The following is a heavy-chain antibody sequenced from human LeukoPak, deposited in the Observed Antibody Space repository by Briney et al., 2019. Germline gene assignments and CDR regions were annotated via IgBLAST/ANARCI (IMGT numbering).Heavy chain of an antibody. CDR2: IYYSGST. Sequence: PSETLSLTCTVSGGSISSGDYYWSWIRQPPGKGLEWIGYIYYSGSTYYNPSLKSRVTISVDTSKNQFSLKLSSVTAADTAVYYCARDYCGGDCYVDYWGQGTLVTVSS. CDR3: ARDYCGGDCYVDY. J-gene: IGHJ4*02. V-gene: IGHV4-30-4*01. CDR1: GGSISSGDYY. D-gene: IGHD2-21*02.